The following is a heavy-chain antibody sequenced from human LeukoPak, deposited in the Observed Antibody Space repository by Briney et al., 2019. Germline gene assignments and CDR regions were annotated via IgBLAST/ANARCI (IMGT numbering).Heavy chain of an antibody. CDR3: AIRGYGYDAFDI. CDR2: IRYDGSNK. CDR1: GFTFSSYG. Sequence: QPGGSLRLSCAASGFTFSSYGMHWVRQAPGKGLEWVAFIRYDGSNKYYADSVKGRFTISRDNSKNTLCLQMNSLRAEDTAVYYCAIRGYGYDAFDIWGQGTMVTVSS. V-gene: IGHV3-30*02. J-gene: IGHJ3*02. D-gene: IGHD5-18*01.